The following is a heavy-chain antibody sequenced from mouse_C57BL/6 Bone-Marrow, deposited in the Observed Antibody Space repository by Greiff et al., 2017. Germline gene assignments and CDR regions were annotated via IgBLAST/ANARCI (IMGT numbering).Heavy chain of an antibody. D-gene: IGHD2-13*01. Sequence: DVMLVESGGGLVQPGGSLKLSCAASGFTFSDYYMYWVRQTPEKRLEWVAYISNGGGSTYYPDTVKGRFTISRDNAKNTLYLQMSRLKSEDTAMYYCARHGDYKGDYWGQGTTLTVSS. CDR1: GFTFSDYY. CDR2: ISNGGGST. V-gene: IGHV5-12*01. CDR3: ARHGDYKGDY. J-gene: IGHJ2*01.